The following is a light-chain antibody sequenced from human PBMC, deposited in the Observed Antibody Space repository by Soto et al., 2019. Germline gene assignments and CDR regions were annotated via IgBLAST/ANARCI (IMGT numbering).Light chain of an antibody. CDR1: QSVSSN. J-gene: IGKJ1*01. CDR3: QQYDKWPLT. Sequence: IIMTQSPATLSVSPGERATLSCRASQSVSSNLAWYQQRRGQAPRLLIHGASTRATGIPARFSGSGSGAEFTLTISSLQSEDFAVYYCQQYDKWPLTFGQGTKVEIK. V-gene: IGKV3-15*01. CDR2: GAS.